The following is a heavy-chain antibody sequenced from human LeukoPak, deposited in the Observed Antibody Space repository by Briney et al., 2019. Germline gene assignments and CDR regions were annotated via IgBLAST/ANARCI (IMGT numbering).Heavy chain of an antibody. D-gene: IGHD2-8*01. V-gene: IGHV5-51*01. Sequence: PLKISFTVSGDRFDNYWFGWVRHMSVQALQFVAIIHPSDSVTHYSPSFQGRVYISADKAITTAYLQWNSLRTSDTAIYFCGRRADLAQLGVDWFDPWGQGTLVTVSS. CDR1: GDRFDNYW. J-gene: IGHJ5*02. CDR3: GRRADLAQLGVDWFDP. CDR2: IHPSDSVT.